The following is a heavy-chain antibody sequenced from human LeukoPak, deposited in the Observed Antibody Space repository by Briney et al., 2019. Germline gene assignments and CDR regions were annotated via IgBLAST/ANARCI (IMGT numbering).Heavy chain of an antibody. V-gene: IGHV5-51*01. J-gene: IGHJ5*02. CDR3: ARVSGIVVVPAALPYNWFDP. CDR1: GYSFTSHW. D-gene: IGHD2-2*01. Sequence: GESLKISCKGSGYSFTSHWIGWVRQMPGKGLEWMGIIYPGDSDTRYSPSFQGQVTISADKSISTAYLQWSSLKASDTAMYYCARVSGIVVVPAALPYNWFDPWGQGTLVTVSS. CDR2: IYPGDSDT.